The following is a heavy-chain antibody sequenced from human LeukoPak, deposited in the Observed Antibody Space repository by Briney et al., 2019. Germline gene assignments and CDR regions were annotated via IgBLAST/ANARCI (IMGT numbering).Heavy chain of an antibody. V-gene: IGHV4-59*01. CDR1: GGFISRYY. Sequence: SETLSLTCSVSGGFISRYYWSWIRQPPGKGLEWIGYISNSGSTSYNPSLKSRVTISVDASKNQFSLKLTSVTAADTAVYYCARPWGTSPSDWGQGTLVTVSS. CDR3: ARPWGTSPSD. J-gene: IGHJ4*02. CDR2: ISNSGST. D-gene: IGHD3-16*01.